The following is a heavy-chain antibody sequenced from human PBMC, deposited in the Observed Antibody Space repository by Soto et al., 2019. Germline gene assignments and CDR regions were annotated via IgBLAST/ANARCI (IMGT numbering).Heavy chain of an antibody. CDR1: GYSFTSYY. CDR3: QRSNDF. V-gene: IGHV1-46*01. Sequence: SVKVSCKASGYSFTSYYIHWVRQAPGRGLEWMGIINPADDSTSYAQKFQGRVTLTRDTSTSTVYMEMSSLRSEDTALYYCQRSNDFWGQGTLVT. CDR2: INPADDST. J-gene: IGHJ4*02.